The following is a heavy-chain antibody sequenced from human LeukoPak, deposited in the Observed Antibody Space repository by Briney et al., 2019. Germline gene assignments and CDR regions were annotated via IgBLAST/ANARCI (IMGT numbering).Heavy chain of an antibody. CDR3: VRGPFHDYGDYVWGGAGPYYFDY. Sequence: ASVKVSCKASGGTFISYAFSWVRQAPGQGLEWMGGIIPLYGTANYAQRFQGRVTITADESTSTAYMELSSLRSEDTAVYYCVRGPFHDYGDYVWGGAGPYYFDYWGQGTLVTVSS. CDR2: IIPLYGTA. V-gene: IGHV1-69*13. D-gene: IGHD4-17*01. J-gene: IGHJ4*02. CDR1: GGTFISYA.